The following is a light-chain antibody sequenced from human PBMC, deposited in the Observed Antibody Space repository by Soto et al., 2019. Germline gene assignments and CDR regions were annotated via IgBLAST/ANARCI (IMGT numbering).Light chain of an antibody. CDR1: SSNIGAGYD. CDR2: GND. Sequence: SALTQPPSVSGAPGQRVTISCTGSSSNIGAGYDVHWYQQLPGKAPKLLIYGNDNRPSGVPERFSGSKSGTSASLAITGLRADDEADYYCQSYGSSPSANFVFGTGTKVTVL. J-gene: IGLJ1*01. CDR3: QSYGSSPSANFV. V-gene: IGLV1-40*01.